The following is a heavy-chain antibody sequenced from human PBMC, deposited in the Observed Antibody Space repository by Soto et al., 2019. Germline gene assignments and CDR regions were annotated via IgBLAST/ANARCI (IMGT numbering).Heavy chain of an antibody. D-gene: IGHD3-10*01. CDR1: GGSISSGGYS. CDR3: ARGSLWFGALGADDP. V-gene: IGHV4-30-2*01. Sequence: PSETLSLTCAVSGGSISSGGYSWSWIRQPPGKGLEWIGYIYHSGSIYYNPSLKSRVTISVDRSKNQFSLKLTSVTAADTAVYYCARGSLWFGALGADDPWGQGTLVTVSS. CDR2: IYHSGSI. J-gene: IGHJ5*02.